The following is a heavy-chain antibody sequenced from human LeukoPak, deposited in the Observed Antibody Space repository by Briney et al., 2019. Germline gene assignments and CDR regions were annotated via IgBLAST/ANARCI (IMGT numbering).Heavy chain of an antibody. CDR2: INSDGSST. V-gene: IGHV3-74*01. CDR3: ARASYYDFWSGYYGMDV. CDR1: GFTFSSYW. D-gene: IGHD3-3*01. Sequence: GGSLRLTCAASGFTFSSYWMHWVRQAPRKGLVWVSRINSDGSSTSYADSVKGRFTISRDNVKNTLYLQMNSLRAEDTAVYYCARASYYDFWSGYYGMDVWGQGTTVTVSS. J-gene: IGHJ6*02.